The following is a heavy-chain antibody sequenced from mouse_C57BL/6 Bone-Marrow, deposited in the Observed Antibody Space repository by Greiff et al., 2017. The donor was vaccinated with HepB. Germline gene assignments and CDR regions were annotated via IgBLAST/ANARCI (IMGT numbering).Heavy chain of an antibody. Sequence: VQLQQSGPGLVKPSQSLSLTCSVTGYSITSVYYWNWIRQFPGNKLEWMCYISYDGSNNYNPSLKNRIPITRDTSKNQFFLKLNSLTTEDTATYYCARESITTGVARYFDVWGTGTTVTVSS. V-gene: IGHV3-6*01. J-gene: IGHJ1*03. CDR3: ARESITTGVARYFDV. D-gene: IGHD1-1*01. CDR2: ISYDGSN. CDR1: GYSITSVYY.